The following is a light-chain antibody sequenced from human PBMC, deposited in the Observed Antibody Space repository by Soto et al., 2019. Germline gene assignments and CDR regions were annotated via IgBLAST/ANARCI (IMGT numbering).Light chain of an antibody. CDR3: QSSDSRLSGSDV. V-gene: IGLV1-40*01. CDR2: GDS. CDR1: SSNIGAGYH. Sequence: QSVLTQPPSVSGAPGQRVTISCTGSSSNIGAGYHVHWYQQLPGAAPKLLIFGDSNRPSGVPDRFSGSKSGTSASLAITGLQADDEADYYCQSSDSRLSGSDVFGTGTKSPS. J-gene: IGLJ1*01.